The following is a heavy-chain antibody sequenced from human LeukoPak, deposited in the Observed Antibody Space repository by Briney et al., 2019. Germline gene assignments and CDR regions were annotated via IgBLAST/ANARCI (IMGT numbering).Heavy chain of an antibody. CDR2: IYSGGST. CDR1: GFTVSSNY. V-gene: IGHV3-66*01. D-gene: IGHD3-9*01. CDR3: TRARVGLTGYHIVDY. Sequence: GGSLRLSCAASGFTVSSNYMSWVRQAPGKGLEWVSVIYSGGSTYYADSVKGRFTISRDNSKNTLYLQMNSLKIEDTAVYYCTRARVGLTGYHIVDYWGQGTLVTVSS. J-gene: IGHJ4*02.